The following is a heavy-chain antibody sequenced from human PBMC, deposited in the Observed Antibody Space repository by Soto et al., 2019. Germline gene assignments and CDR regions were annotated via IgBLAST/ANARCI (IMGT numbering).Heavy chain of an antibody. CDR1: GGSISSSSYY. Sequence: QLLESGPGLVKPSETLSLTCTVSGGSISSSSYYWGWIRQPPGKGLEWIGSIYYSGSTYYNPSLKSRVTISVDTSKNQFSLKLSSVTAADTAVYYCARHGDSSSSDYWGQGTLVTVSS. CDR3: ARHGDSSSSDY. CDR2: IYYSGST. D-gene: IGHD6-6*01. V-gene: IGHV4-39*01. J-gene: IGHJ4*02.